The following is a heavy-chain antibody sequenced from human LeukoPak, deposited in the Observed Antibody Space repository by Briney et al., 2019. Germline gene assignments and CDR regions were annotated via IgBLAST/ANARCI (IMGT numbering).Heavy chain of an antibody. Sequence: ASVKVSVKASGYTFTGYHMHWVRQAPGQGLEWMGWINPNSGGTNYAQKFQGRVTMTRDTSISTAYMELSRLRSDDTAVYYCAIPAGAAAGCDYWGQGTLVTVSS. CDR3: AIPAGAAAGCDY. V-gene: IGHV1-2*02. CDR2: INPNSGGT. CDR1: GYTFTGYH. D-gene: IGHD6-13*01. J-gene: IGHJ4*02.